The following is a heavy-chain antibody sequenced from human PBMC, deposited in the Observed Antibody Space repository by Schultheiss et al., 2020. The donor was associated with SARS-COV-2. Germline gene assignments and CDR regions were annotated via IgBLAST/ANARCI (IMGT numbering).Heavy chain of an antibody. CDR3: ARTIPGYSSSWPNWLDP. D-gene: IGHD6-13*01. CDR1: GGTFSSSA. CDR2: FIPTFGTA. J-gene: IGHJ5*02. Sequence: SVKVSCKASGGTFSSSAITWVRQAPGQGLEWMGGFIPTFGTANYAQKFQGRVTISADKSTSTAYMELSSLRSEDTAVYYCARTIPGYSSSWPNWLDPRGQGTLVTVSS. V-gene: IGHV1-69*06.